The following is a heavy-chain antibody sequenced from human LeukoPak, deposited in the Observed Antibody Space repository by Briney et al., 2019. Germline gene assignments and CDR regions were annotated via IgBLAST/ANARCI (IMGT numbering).Heavy chain of an antibody. CDR2: IRSKANSYAT. D-gene: IGHD6-19*01. Sequence: GGSLRLSCAASGFTFSGSAMHWVRQASGKGLEWVGRIRSKANSYATAYAASVKGRFTISRDDSKNTAYLQMNSLKTEDTAVYYCTRHRGGFSSGWYSSAVFDYWAREPWSPSPQ. V-gene: IGHV3-73*01. CDR3: TRHRGGFSSGWYSSAVFDY. J-gene: IGHJ4*02. CDR1: GFTFSGSA.